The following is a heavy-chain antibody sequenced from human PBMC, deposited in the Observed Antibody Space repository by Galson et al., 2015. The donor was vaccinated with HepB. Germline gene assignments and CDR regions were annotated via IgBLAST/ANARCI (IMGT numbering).Heavy chain of an antibody. Sequence: SLRLSCATSGFTFTNYAMSWVRQAPGKGLEWVSGIIAIGTSTHYADSVKGRFTISRDNSKNTIYLQMNSLRAEDSAVYYCAKDYADKLMTSETAALFEYWGQGALVTVPS. CDR1: GFTFTNYA. CDR3: AKDYADKLMTSETAALFEY. CDR2: IIAIGTST. J-gene: IGHJ4*02. V-gene: IGHV3-23*05. D-gene: IGHD3-16*01.